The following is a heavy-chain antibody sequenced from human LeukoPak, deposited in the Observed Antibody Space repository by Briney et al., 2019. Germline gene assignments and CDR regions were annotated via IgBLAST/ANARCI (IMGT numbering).Heavy chain of an antibody. D-gene: IGHD3-16*02. CDR3: AGQSLGELSSNWFDP. J-gene: IGHJ5*02. V-gene: IGHV4-39*01. CDR2: IYYSGSA. Sequence: SETLSLTCTVSGGSISSSSYYWGWIRQPPGKGLEWIGSIYYSGSAYYNPSLKSRVTISVDTSKNQFSLKLSSVTAADTAVYYCAGQSLGELSSNWFDPWGQGTLVTVSS. CDR1: GGSISSSSYY.